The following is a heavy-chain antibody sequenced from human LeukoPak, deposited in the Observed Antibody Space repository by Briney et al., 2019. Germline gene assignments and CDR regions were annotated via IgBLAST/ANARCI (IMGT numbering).Heavy chain of an antibody. CDR1: GDSIRSHY. V-gene: IGHV4-59*08. Sequence: TSETLSLTCSVSGDSIRSHYWSWIRQPPGKGLEWIAYMYYNGNPNYNPSLKSRVTISVDTSKNQFSLKLSSLTAADTAVYWCARHPRDSIVGATGWFDPWGQGTLVTVSS. CDR2: MYYNGNP. CDR3: ARHPRDSIVGATGWFDP. J-gene: IGHJ5*02. D-gene: IGHD1-26*01.